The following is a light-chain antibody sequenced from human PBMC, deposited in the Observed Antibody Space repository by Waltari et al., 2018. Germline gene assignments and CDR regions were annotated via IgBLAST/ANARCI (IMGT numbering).Light chain of an antibody. CDR3: QQYKNWPVT. CDR1: QSVSSR. Sequence: EIVMTQSPATLSVSPGERATLSCRASQSVSSRLAWYQQKPGQAPRLLIYGASARATGIPDNFSGSGSGTEFTLTISSLQSEDFAVYYCQQYKNWPVTFGQGTRLEIK. V-gene: IGKV3-15*01. CDR2: GAS. J-gene: IGKJ5*01.